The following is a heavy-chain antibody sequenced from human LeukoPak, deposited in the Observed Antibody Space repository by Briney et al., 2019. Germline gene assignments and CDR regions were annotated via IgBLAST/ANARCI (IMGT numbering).Heavy chain of an antibody. D-gene: IGHD5-12*01. CDR1: GFTFSRSW. CDR3: AAWTDRGYSY. J-gene: IGHJ4*02. Sequence: GGSLRLSCTASGFTFSRSWMNWIRQAPGKGLEWVANINPDGDGMRFVDSVEGRFTMSRDNAQSSLHLQMNSLRVEDTAFYYCAAWTDRGYSYWGQGVLVTVSS. CDR2: INPDGDGM. V-gene: IGHV3-7*01.